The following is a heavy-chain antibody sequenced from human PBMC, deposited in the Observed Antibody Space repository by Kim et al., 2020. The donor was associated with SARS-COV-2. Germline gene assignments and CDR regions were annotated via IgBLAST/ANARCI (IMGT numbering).Heavy chain of an antibody. D-gene: IGHD5-18*01. CDR2: VYYTGST. J-gene: IGHJ5*02. V-gene: IGHV4-39*01. CDR1: GDSISSPSYC. Sequence: SETLSLTCTVSGDSISSPSYCWSWIRQPPGRGLEWIATVYYTGSTYYSPSLRSRVTISVDTSKNLFSLTLSSVTAADTAVYYCARRGYNYGFGYFDPWGQGTLVTVSS. CDR3: ARRGYNYGFGYFDP.